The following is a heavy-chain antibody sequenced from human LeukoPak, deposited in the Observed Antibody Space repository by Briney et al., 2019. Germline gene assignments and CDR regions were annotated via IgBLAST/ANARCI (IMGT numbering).Heavy chain of an antibody. J-gene: IGHJ4*02. CDR1: GFTFSSYA. CDR2: ISGSGGST. V-gene: IGHV3-23*01. CDR3: AKPEYEGDSVGASSYCPIAICGY. Sequence: GGSLRLSCAASGFTFSSYAMSWVRQAPGKGLEWVSAISGSGGSTYYADSVKGRFTISRDNSKNTLYLQMNSLRAEDTAVYYCAKPEYEGDSVGASSYCPIAICGYWGQGALVTVSS. D-gene: IGHD1-26*01.